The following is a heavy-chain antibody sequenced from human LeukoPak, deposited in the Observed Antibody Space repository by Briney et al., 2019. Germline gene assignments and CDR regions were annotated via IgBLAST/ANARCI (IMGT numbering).Heavy chain of an antibody. CDR1: GFTFSSYE. CDR3: ARGGWGFDY. Sequence: GGSLRLSCAASGFTFSSYEMNWVRQAPGKGLEWVATIKEDGSEKYYVASVKGRFTISRDNAKNSLYLQMNSLRAEDTAVYFCARGGWGFDYWGQGTLVTVSS. D-gene: IGHD1-26*01. J-gene: IGHJ4*02. CDR2: IKEDGSEK. V-gene: IGHV3-7*01.